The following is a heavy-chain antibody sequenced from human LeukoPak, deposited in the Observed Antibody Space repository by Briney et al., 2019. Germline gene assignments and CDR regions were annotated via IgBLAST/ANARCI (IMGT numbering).Heavy chain of an antibody. CDR3: ARVDGRQQLSNAFDI. CDR2: IYYSGST. D-gene: IGHD6-13*01. J-gene: IGHJ3*02. CDR1: GGSISSYY. V-gene: IGHV4-59*01. Sequence: SETLSLTCTVSGGSISSYYWSWIRQPPGKGLEWIGYIYYSGSTNYNPSLKSRVTISVDTSKNQFSLRLSSVTAADTAVYYCARVDGRQQLSNAFDIWGQGTMVTVSS.